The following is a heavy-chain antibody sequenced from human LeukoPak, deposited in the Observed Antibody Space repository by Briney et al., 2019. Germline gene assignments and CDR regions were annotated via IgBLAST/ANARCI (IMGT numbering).Heavy chain of an antibody. CDR3: ARGLGSGWWFDP. D-gene: IGHD3-22*01. Sequence: SETLSLTCTVSGGSISSYYWSWVRQPPGRGLEWIGYIYYGGSTNYKSSLKSRVTISVDTSKSQFSLRLGSVTAADTAVYYCARGLGSGWWFDPWGRGTPVAVSS. V-gene: IGHV4-59*01. CDR2: IYYGGST. J-gene: IGHJ5*02. CDR1: GGSISSYY.